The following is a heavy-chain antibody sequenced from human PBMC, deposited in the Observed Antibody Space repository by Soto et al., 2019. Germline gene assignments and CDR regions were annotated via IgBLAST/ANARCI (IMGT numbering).Heavy chain of an antibody. V-gene: IGHV3-23*01. CDR1: GFTFSSYA. D-gene: IGHD3-16*01. J-gene: IGHJ4*02. Sequence: PGGSLRLSCAASGFTFSSYAMSWVRQAPGKGLAWASGISVSGGSTYYADSVKGRFTTSRDNSKNTLYLQMNSLRAEDTAVYYCASNTRYDPPDYWGQGTLVTVSS. CDR2: ISVSGGST. CDR3: ASNTRYDPPDY.